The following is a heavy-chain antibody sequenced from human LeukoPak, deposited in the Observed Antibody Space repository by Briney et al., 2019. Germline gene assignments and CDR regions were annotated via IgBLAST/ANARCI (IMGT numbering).Heavy chain of an antibody. V-gene: IGHV3-74*01. CDR3: ARDLGIAQYGAFDI. J-gene: IGHJ3*02. Sequence: GGSLRLSCAAFRFTFSAYGMHWVRQAPGKGLVWVSVIKSDGSDTSYADSVKGRFTISRDNAKNSLYLQMNSLRAEDTAVYYCARDLGIAQYGAFDIWGQGTMVTVSS. CDR1: RFTFSAYG. CDR2: IKSDGSDT. D-gene: IGHD4-17*01.